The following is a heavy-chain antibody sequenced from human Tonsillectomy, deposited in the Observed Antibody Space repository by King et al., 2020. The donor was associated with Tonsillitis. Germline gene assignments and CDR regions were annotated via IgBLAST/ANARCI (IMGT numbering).Heavy chain of an antibody. CDR1: GFSFDYYT. J-gene: IGHJ4*02. Sequence: VQLQESGGVVVQPGGSLRLSCAAFGFSFDYYTMHWVRQAPGKGLEWVSLISWDGGSRYYADSVKGRFTISRDNSKNSLYLQMNSLRTEDTALYYCAKDFRSGYFDYWGQGTLVTVSS. CDR3: AKDFRSGYFDY. CDR2: ISWDGGSR. V-gene: IGHV3-43*01. D-gene: IGHD3-10*01.